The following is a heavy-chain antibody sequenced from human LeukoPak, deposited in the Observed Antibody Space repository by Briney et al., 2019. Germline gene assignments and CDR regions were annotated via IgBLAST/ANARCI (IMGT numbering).Heavy chain of an antibody. CDR3: ATRIWGSIAAAADGGNWFDP. Sequence: SVKVSCKASGGTFSIDAISWVRQAPGQGLECMGGIIPIFGTANYAQKFQGRVTITADESTSTAYMELSSLRSEDTAVYYCATRIWGSIAAAADGGNWFDPWGQGTLVTVSS. CDR1: GGTFSIDA. J-gene: IGHJ5*02. D-gene: IGHD6-13*01. V-gene: IGHV1-69*13. CDR2: IIPIFGTA.